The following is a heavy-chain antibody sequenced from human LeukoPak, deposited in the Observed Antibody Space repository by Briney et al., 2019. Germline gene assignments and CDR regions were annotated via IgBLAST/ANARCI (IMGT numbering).Heavy chain of an antibody. Sequence: SETLSLTCTVSGYSISSGYFWGWIRQPPGKGLEWIGNIDHSGSTHYNPSLKSRVSILADTSKNQFSLKLNFVTAADTAVYYCATIVGITGGAFDIWGLGTMVTVSS. CDR1: GYSISSGYF. D-gene: IGHD1-26*01. CDR2: IDHSGST. J-gene: IGHJ3*02. CDR3: ATIVGITGGAFDI. V-gene: IGHV4-38-2*02.